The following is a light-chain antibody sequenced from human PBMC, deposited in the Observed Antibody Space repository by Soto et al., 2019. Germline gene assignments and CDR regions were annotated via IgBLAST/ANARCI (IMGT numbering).Light chain of an antibody. CDR1: SSNIGSNY. J-gene: IGLJ1*01. V-gene: IGLV1-47*02. Sequence: SLLTQPPSASGTPGQRVTISCSGSSSNIGSNYVYWYQQLPGTAPKLLIYSNNQRPSGVPDRFSGSKSGTSASLAISGLRSEAEADYYCAAWDDSLSAHYVFGTGTKVTVL. CDR2: SNN. CDR3: AAWDDSLSAHYV.